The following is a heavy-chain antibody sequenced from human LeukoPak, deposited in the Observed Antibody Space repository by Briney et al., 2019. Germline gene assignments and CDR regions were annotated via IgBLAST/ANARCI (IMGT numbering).Heavy chain of an antibody. CDR2: IYYSGST. Sequence: KPSETLSLTCTVSGGSISSSSYYWGWIRQPPGKGLEWIGSIYYSGSTYYNPSLKSRVTISVDTSKNQFSLKLSSVTAADTAVYYCAIVGSGYDFDYWGQGTLGTVSS. CDR1: GGSISSSSYY. CDR3: AIVGSGYDFDY. D-gene: IGHD5-12*01. J-gene: IGHJ4*02. V-gene: IGHV4-39*07.